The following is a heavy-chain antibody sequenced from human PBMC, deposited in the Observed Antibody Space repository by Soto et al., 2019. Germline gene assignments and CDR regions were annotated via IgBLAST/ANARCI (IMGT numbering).Heavy chain of an antibody. CDR1: GGTFSSYA. Sequence: EASVKVSCKASGGTFSSYAISWVRQAPGQGLEWMGGIIPIFGTANYAQKFQGRVTITADESTSTAYMELSSLTAEDTAVYYCAKVPGYSTLGGMDVWGQGTTVTVSS. V-gene: IGHV1-69*13. J-gene: IGHJ6*02. D-gene: IGHD6-13*01. CDR3: AKVPGYSTLGGMDV. CDR2: IIPIFGTA.